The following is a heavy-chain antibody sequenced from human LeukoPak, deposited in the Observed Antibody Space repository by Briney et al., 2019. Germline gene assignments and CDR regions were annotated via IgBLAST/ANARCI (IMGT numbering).Heavy chain of an antibody. CDR3: ARHPIGTGYYFDY. D-gene: IGHD3/OR15-3a*01. CDR2: IWHDGSNK. CDR1: GFSFSSYG. J-gene: IGHJ4*02. Sequence: PGGSLRLSCEASGFSFSSYGLHWVRQAPGKGLEWVALIWHDGSNKYYADSVKGRFTISRDNSKNTLHLQMNSLRAEDTAVYYCARHPIGTGYYFDYWGQGTLVTVSS. V-gene: IGHV3-33*01.